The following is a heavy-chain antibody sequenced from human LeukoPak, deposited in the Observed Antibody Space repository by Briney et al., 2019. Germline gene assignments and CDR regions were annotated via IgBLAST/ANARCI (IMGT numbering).Heavy chain of an antibody. V-gene: IGHV5-51*01. Sequence: GESLKISCKGSGYSFATSWIGWVRQMPGKGLEWMGIIYPVDSATRYSPSFQGQVTIPADKSISTAYLQWSSLKASDTAMYYCARDYNDYVGAMDVWGQGTTVTVSS. D-gene: IGHD4-11*01. CDR2: IYPVDSAT. CDR3: ARDYNDYVGAMDV. J-gene: IGHJ6*02. CDR1: GYSFATSW.